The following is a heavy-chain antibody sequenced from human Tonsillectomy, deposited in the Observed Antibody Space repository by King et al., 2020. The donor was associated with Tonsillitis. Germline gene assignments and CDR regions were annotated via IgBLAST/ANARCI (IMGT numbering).Heavy chain of an antibody. CDR3: ARINNDFWSGYADY. CDR1: GFSLSTSGMC. J-gene: IGHJ4*02. D-gene: IGHD3-3*01. V-gene: IGHV2-70*01. Sequence: TLKESGPALVKPTQTLTLTCTFSGFSLSTSGMCVSWIRQPPGKALEWLALIDWDDDKYYSKSLKTRLTISKDTSKNQMVLTMTNMDPVDTATYYCARINNDFWSGYADYWGRGTLVTVSS. CDR2: IDWDDDK.